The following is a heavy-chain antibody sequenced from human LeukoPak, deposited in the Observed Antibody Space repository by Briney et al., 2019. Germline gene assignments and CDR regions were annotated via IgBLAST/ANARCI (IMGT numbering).Heavy chain of an antibody. CDR2: MYHSGST. Sequence: PSETLSHTCAVSGYSISNAYYWGWIRQPPGKGLEWIASMYHSGSTYYNPSLKSRVTISVDTSKNQFSLKLNSVTAADTAVYYCVRHPRYSTGWAIDYWGQGTLVTVSS. V-gene: IGHV4-38-2*01. CDR3: VRHPRYSTGWAIDY. J-gene: IGHJ4*02. CDR1: GYSISNAYY. D-gene: IGHD6-19*01.